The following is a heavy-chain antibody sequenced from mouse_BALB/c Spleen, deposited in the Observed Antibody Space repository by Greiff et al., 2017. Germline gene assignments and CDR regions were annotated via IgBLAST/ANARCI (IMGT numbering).Heavy chain of an antibody. CDR2: ISSGGSYT. CDR3: ARESSPYYYAMDY. D-gene: IGHD1-1*01. Sequence: EVKVVESGGDLVKPGGSLKLSCAASGFTFSSYGMPWVRQTPDKRLEWVATISSGGSYTYYPDSVKGRFTISRDNAKNTLYLQMSSLKSEDTAMYYCARESSPYYYAMDYWGQGTSVTVSA. CDR1: GFTFSSYG. V-gene: IGHV5-6*01. J-gene: IGHJ4*01.